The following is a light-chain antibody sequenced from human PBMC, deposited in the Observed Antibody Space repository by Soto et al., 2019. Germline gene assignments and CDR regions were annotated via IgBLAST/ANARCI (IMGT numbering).Light chain of an antibody. CDR1: QSFSSNY. CDR2: GAS. J-gene: IGKJ4*01. V-gene: IGKV3-20*01. CDR3: QKYGGDPPRT. Sequence: EIVLTQSPGTLSLSPGERATLSCRASQSFSSNYIAWYQQKPGQAPRLLIYGASFRATGIPDRFSGSGSGTHFTLTISRLETEDFAVYYCQKYGGDPPRTFGGGSKVEIK.